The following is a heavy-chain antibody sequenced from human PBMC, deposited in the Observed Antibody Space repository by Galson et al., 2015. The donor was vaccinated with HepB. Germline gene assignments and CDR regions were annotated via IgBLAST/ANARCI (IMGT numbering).Heavy chain of an antibody. Sequence: SLRLSCAVSGFTVNRNYMSWVRQAPGKGLEWVSVIYSDGTTYYTDSVKGRFTISRDTSRNTLYLQMKSLRAEDTAMYFCARVPYDSSGYFPLGDWGQGTLVTVSS. CDR3: ARVPYDSSGYFPLGD. CDR2: IYSDGTT. V-gene: IGHV3-53*01. CDR1: GFTVNRNY. D-gene: IGHD3-22*01. J-gene: IGHJ4*02.